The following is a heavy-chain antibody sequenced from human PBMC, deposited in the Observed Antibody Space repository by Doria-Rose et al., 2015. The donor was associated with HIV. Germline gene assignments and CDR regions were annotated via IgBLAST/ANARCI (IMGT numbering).Heavy chain of an antibody. CDR2: ISWDSGAK. CDR1: GFSFESYA. D-gene: IGHD3-3*01. CDR3: AKAPIIGPKYYFYMDV. J-gene: IGHJ6*03. Sequence: QLGEAGGGVGEHGRALRLSCVGYGFSFESYAMHWVRLAPGKGLEWVAGISWDSGAKGNADSVEGRLTISRDNAKKSVYLEMRSLRPEDTAFYYCAKAPIIGPKYYFYMDVWGKGTSVTVSS. V-gene: IGHV3-9*01.